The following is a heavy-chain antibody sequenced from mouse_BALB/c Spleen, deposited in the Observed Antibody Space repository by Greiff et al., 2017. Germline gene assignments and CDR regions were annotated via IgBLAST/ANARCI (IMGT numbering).Heavy chain of an antibody. Sequence: EVKLVASGGGLVQPGGSRKLSCAASGFTFSSFGMHWVRQAPEKGLEWVAYISSGSSTIYYADTVKGRFTISRDNPKNTLFLQMTSLRSEDTAMYYCARSGDYGSSSWFAYWGQGTLVTVSA. CDR1: GFTFSSFG. CDR3: ARSGDYGSSSWFAY. CDR2: ISSGSSTI. J-gene: IGHJ3*01. D-gene: IGHD1-1*01. V-gene: IGHV5-17*02.